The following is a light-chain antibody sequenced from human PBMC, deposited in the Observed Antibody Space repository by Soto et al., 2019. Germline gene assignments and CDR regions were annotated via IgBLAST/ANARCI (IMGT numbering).Light chain of an antibody. Sequence: QSVLTQPPSASGTPGQRVTISCSGSSSNIGSNTVNLYQQLPGTAPKLLIYSYNQRPSGVPDRFSGSKSGTSASLAISGLQSEDEADYYCAACDDRRTGYVFGTGTKLTVL. J-gene: IGLJ1*01. CDR1: SSNIGSNT. CDR3: AACDDRRTGYV. CDR2: SYN. V-gene: IGLV1-44*01.